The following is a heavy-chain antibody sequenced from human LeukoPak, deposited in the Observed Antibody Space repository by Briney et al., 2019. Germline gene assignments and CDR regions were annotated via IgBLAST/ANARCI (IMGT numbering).Heavy chain of an antibody. CDR1: GFTFSSYA. Sequence: GGSLRLSCAASGFTFSSYAMHWVRQAPGKGLEWVAVISYDGSNKYYADSVKGQFTISRDNSKNTLYLQMNSLRAEDTAVYYCARSYYDSSGYYYGFDYWGQGTLVTVSS. CDR2: ISYDGSNK. V-gene: IGHV3-30-3*01. D-gene: IGHD3-22*01. J-gene: IGHJ4*02. CDR3: ARSYYDSSGYYYGFDY.